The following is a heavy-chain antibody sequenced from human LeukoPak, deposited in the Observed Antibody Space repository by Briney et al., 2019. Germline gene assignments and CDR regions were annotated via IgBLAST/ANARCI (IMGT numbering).Heavy chain of an antibody. CDR1: GFTFSSYW. CDR2: INQNGNEE. CDR3: AGGPGFLIDC. J-gene: IGHJ4*01. D-gene: IGHD3-3*01. V-gene: IGHV3-7*01. Sequence: GGSLRLSCAASGFTFSSYWMSWVRRAPGKGLEWIANINQNGNEEHYLDSMKGRLTISRDNANNLVFLQMNSLTIEDTAVYYCAGGPGFLIDCWGHGTLVTVSS.